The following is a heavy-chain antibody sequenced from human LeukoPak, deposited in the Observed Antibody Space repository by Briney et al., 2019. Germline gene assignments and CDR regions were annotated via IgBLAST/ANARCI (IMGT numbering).Heavy chain of an antibody. J-gene: IGHJ6*03. CDR1: GFTFSSYS. CDR3: ARALGYCSSTSCHHRSLRYYYMDV. CDR2: ISSSSSYI. Sequence: PGGSLRLSCAASGFTFSSYSKNWVRQAPGKGLEWVSSISSSSSYIYYADSVKGRFTISRDNAKNSLYLQMNSLRAEDTAVYYCARALGYCSSTSCHHRSLRYYYMDVWGKGTTVTVSS. D-gene: IGHD2-2*01. V-gene: IGHV3-21*01.